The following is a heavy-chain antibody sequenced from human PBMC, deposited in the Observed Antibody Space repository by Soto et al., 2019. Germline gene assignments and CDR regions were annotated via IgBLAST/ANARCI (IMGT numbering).Heavy chain of an antibody. CDR1: GDSISSGYY. D-gene: IGHD3-3*01. Sequence: SETLSLTCAVSGDSISSGYYWAWIRLPPGKGLEWIASIYHTGTTYYNPSLKNRVTISVDTSKNQFSLKLTSVTAADSAVYFCARTDNVGYYPFFGQGILGFDYWGQGTLVTVSS. V-gene: IGHV4-38-2*01. J-gene: IGHJ4*02. CDR2: IYHTGTT. CDR3: ARTDNVGYYPFFGQGILGFDY.